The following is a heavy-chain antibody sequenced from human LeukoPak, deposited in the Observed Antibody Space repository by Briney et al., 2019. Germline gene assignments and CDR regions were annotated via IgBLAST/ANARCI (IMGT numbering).Heavy chain of an antibody. Sequence: GGSLRLSCAASGFTFSDYYMSWIRQAPGKGLEWVSYISSSGSTIYYADSVKGRFTISRDNAKNSLYLQMNSLRAEDTAVYYCARDLWPTVTAFDIWGQGTMVTVSS. CDR3: ARDLWPTVTAFDI. CDR1: GFTFSDYY. CDR2: ISSSGSTI. D-gene: IGHD4-17*01. J-gene: IGHJ3*02. V-gene: IGHV3-11*04.